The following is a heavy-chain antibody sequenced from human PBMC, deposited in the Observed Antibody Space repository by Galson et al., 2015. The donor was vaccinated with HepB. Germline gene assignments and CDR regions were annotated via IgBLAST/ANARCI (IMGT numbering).Heavy chain of an antibody. CDR3: ARDRGAMIGAFDI. CDR2: IWYDGSNK. D-gene: IGHD3-22*01. Sequence: SLRLSCAASGFTFSSYGMHWVRQAPGKGLEWVAVIWYDGSNKYYADSVKGRFTISRDNSKNTLYLQMNSLRAEDTAVYYCARDRGAMIGAFDIWGQGTMVTVSS. CDR1: GFTFSSYG. J-gene: IGHJ3*02. V-gene: IGHV3-33*01.